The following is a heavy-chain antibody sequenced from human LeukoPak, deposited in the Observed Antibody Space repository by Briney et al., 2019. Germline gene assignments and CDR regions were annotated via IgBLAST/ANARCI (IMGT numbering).Heavy chain of an antibody. D-gene: IGHD3-10*01. V-gene: IGHV3-48*03. J-gene: IGHJ4*02. CDR1: GFTFSSYE. CDR3: ARDDYGSGSYRY. Sequence: GGSLRLSCAASGFTFSSYEMNWVRQAPGKGLECVSYISSSGRTIYYADSVKGRFTIYRDNAKNSLYLQMNSLRAEDTAVYYCARDDYGSGSYRYWGQGTLVTVSS. CDR2: ISSSGRTI.